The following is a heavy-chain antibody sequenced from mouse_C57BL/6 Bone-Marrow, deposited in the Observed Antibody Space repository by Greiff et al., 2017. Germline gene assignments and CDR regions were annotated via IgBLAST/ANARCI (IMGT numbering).Heavy chain of an antibody. V-gene: IGHV1-18*01. D-gene: IGHD2-3*01. Sequence: EVKLMESGPELVKPGALVKIPCKASGYTFTDYNMDWVKQSHGKSLEWIGDINPNNGGTIYNQKFKGKATLTVDKSSSTAYMELRSLTSEDTAVYYCARWLLPYYAMDYWGQGTSVTVSS. J-gene: IGHJ4*01. CDR1: GYTFTDYN. CDR2: INPNNGGT. CDR3: ARWLLPYYAMDY.